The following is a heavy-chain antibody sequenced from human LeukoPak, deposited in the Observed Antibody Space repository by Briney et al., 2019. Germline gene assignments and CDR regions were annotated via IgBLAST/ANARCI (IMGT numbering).Heavy chain of an antibody. CDR2: VYYSGST. J-gene: IGHJ6*02. V-gene: IGHV4-31*03. CDR1: GGSNRSAGYY. Sequence: SETLSLTCTVSGGSNRSAGYYWSWIRQHPGKGLEWIGYVYYSGSTYYNPSLKSRVTISVDMSKNQFSLNLSSVTAADTAVYFCARDAEYYYGSGSYSSGIDVWGQGTTVTVSS. CDR3: ARDAEYYYGSGSYSSGIDV. D-gene: IGHD3-10*01.